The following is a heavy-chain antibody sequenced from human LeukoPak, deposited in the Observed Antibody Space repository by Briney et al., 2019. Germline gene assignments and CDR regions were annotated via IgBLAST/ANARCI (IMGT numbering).Heavy chain of an antibody. V-gene: IGHV4-39*07. CDR2: IYYSGST. CDR1: GGSISSSSYY. Sequence: SETLSLTCTVSGGSISSSSYYWGWIRQPPGKGLEWIGSIYYSGSTYYNPSLKSRVTISVDTSKNQFSLKLSSVTAADTAVYYCARDFHADGNRWFDPWGQGALVTVSS. J-gene: IGHJ5*02. CDR3: ARDFHADGNRWFDP. D-gene: IGHD1-14*01.